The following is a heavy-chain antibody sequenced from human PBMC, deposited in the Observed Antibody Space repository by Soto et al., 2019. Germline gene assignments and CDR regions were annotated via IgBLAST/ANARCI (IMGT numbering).Heavy chain of an antibody. CDR3: ARGYCSGGSCYSNGMDV. Sequence: SETLSLTCTVSGGSSSSGGYCWSWIRQHPGKGLEWIGYIYYSGSTYYNPSLKSRVTISVDTSKNQFSLKLSSVTAADTAVYYCARGYCSGGSCYSNGMDVWGQGTTVTVSS. CDR1: GGSSSSGGYC. D-gene: IGHD2-15*01. CDR2: IYYSGST. J-gene: IGHJ6*02. V-gene: IGHV4-31*03.